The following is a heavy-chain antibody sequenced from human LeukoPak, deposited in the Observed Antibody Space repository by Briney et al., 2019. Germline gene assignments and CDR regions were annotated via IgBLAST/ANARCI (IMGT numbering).Heavy chain of an antibody. V-gene: IGHV3-74*01. Sequence: GGSLRLSCAASGFTFSRHWMHWVRQVPGKGLVWVSRIKPDGSETGYADSVKGRFTISRDNTKNRMYLQMDSLRAEDTSVYYCARGGSGSTYGLFGYWGQGTLATVSS. CDR3: ARGGSGSTYGLFGY. D-gene: IGHD5-18*01. CDR1: GFTFSRHW. CDR2: IKPDGSET. J-gene: IGHJ4*02.